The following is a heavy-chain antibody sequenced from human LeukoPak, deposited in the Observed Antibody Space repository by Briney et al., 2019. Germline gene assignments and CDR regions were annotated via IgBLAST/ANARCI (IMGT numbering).Heavy chain of an antibody. V-gene: IGHV3-66*01. Sequence: QPGGSLRLSCAASGFTFSSNYMSLVRQARGKGLGWVSVIYSGGSTYYADSVKGRFTISRDNSKNTLYLQMNSLRAEDTAVYYCAKDWTMIPRYGMDVWAQGTTVTVSS. D-gene: IGHD3/OR15-3a*01. CDR2: IYSGGST. J-gene: IGHJ6*02. CDR3: AKDWTMIPRYGMDV. CDR1: GFTFSSNY.